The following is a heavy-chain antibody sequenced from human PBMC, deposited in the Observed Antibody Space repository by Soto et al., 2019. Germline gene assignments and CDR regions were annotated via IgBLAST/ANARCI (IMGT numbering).Heavy chain of an antibody. CDR3: ARGGYYDFWSGYYTPPYYFDY. D-gene: IGHD3-3*01. J-gene: IGHJ4*02. CDR1: GFTFSSYS. Sequence: PGGSLRLSCAASGFTFSSYSMNWVRQAPGKGLEWVSSISRSSSYIYYADSVKGRFTISRDNAKNSLYLQMNSLRAEDTAVYYCARGGYYDFWSGYYTPPYYFDYWGQGTLVTVSS. CDR2: ISRSSSYI. V-gene: IGHV3-21*01.